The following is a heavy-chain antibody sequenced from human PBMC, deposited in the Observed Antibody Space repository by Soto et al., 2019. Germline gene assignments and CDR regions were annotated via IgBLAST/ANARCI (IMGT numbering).Heavy chain of an antibody. V-gene: IGHV1-8*01. D-gene: IGHD3-10*01. J-gene: IGHJ4*02. CDR1: GYTFTSYD. CDR3: ARLPLGFWSGYGVLLWFGELFDY. CDR2: MNPNSGNT. Sequence: ASVKVSCKASGYTFTSYDINWVRQATGQGLEWMGWMNPNSGNTGYAQKFQGRVTMTRNTSISTAYMELSSLRSEDTAVYYCARLPLGFWSGYGVLLWFGELFDYWGQGTLVTVSS.